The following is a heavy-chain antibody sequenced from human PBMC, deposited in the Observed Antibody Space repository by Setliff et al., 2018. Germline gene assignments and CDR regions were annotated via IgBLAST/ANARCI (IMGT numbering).Heavy chain of an antibody. CDR1: GGTFSSYA. V-gene: IGHV1-69*05. Sequence: GASVKVSCKASGGTFSSYAISWVRQAPGQGLEWMGGIIPIFGTANYAQKLQGRVTMTTDTSTSTAYMELRSLRSDDTAVYYCARDSRTVTTTFDYWGQGTLVTVSS. CDR3: ARDSRTVTTTFDY. CDR2: IIPIFGTA. J-gene: IGHJ4*02. D-gene: IGHD4-17*01.